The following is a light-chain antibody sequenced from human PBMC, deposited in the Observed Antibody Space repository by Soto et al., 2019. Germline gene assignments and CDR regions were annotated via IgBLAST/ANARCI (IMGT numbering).Light chain of an antibody. CDR3: SSYTSSSTPLV. CDR1: SSDVGGYNY. V-gene: IGLV2-14*01. CDR2: DVT. J-gene: IGLJ3*02. Sequence: QSALTQPASVSGSPGQSITISCTGTSSDVGGYNYVSWYQQHPGKAPKLMFYDVTNQPSGVSNRFSGSKSGNTASLTISGLQAEDEADYYCSSYTSSSTPLVFGGGTKLTVL.